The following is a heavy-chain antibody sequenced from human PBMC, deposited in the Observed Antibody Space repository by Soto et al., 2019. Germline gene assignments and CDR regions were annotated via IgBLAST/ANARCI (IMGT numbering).Heavy chain of an antibody. CDR3: ARLVRDSSSWPNLYYYYYYGMDV. Sequence: ASVKVSCKASGYTFTSYYMHWVRQAPGQGLEWMGIINPSGGSTSYAQKFQGRVTMTRDTSTSTVYMELSSLRSEDTAVYYCARLVRDSSSWPNLYYYYYYGMDVWGQGTTVTVSS. J-gene: IGHJ6*02. V-gene: IGHV1-46*01. CDR1: GYTFTSYY. CDR2: INPSGGST. D-gene: IGHD6-13*01.